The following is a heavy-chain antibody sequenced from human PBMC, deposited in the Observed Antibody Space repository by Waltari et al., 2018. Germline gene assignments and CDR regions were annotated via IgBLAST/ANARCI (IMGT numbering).Heavy chain of an antibody. Sequence: EVQLAASGGGLIQPGGYLRLSCAASGCTVSSNYMSWVRQAPGKGLEWVSVIKGGCITYYSDSVKCRCTISTDTSRNTLYLQMNSLRAADTAVHYCASDPGIANGMDGWGQGTTVTVSS. CDR3: ASDPGIANGMDG. CDR1: GCTVSSNY. CDR2: IKGGCIT. J-gene: IGHJ6*02. V-gene: IGHV3-53*01. D-gene: IGHD2-21*01.